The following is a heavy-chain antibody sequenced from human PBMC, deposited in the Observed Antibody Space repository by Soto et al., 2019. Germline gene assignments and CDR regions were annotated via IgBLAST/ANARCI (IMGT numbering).Heavy chain of an antibody. CDR3: ARASLTIFGAPYGMDV. CDR2: ISGYNGDT. V-gene: IGHV1-18*04. Sequence: ASVKVSCKASGYPFTIYSIRCVGQAPLQGLEWMGWISGYNGDTEYSKNFQGRLTMTIDTSTTTASMELRSLRSDDTAVYYCARASLTIFGAPYGMDVWGQGTSVTVSS. D-gene: IGHD3-3*01. CDR1: GYPFTIYS. J-gene: IGHJ6*02.